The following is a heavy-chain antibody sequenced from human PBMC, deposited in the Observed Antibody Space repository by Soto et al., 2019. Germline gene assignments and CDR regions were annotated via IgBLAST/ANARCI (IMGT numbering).Heavy chain of an antibody. CDR2: IYSDGTT. Sequence: GSLRLSCAASGFTVSSNYMNWVRQAPGKGLEWVSIIYSDGTTSYADSVKGRFTISRDNFKNTLHLQMNSLRAEDTAVYYCAILSNWGQGTLVTGSS. D-gene: IGHD6-6*01. CDR1: GFTVSSNY. J-gene: IGHJ4*02. CDR3: AILSN. V-gene: IGHV3-53*01.